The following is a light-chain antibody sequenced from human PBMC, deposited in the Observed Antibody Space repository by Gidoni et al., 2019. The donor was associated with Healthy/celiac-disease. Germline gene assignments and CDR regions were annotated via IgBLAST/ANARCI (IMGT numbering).Light chain of an antibody. CDR2: WAS. Sequence: DIVMTQSPDSLAVSLGERATINCKSSQSVLYSSNNKNYLAWYQQKPGQTPKLLIYWASTRESGVPDRFSGSGSGTDFTLTISSLQAEDVAGYYCQKYYSTPWTFGQGTKVEIK. J-gene: IGKJ1*01. CDR3: QKYYSTPWT. V-gene: IGKV4-1*01. CDR1: QSVLYSSNNKNY.